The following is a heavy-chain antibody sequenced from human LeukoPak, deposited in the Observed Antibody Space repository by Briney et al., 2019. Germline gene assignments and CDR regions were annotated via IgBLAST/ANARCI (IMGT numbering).Heavy chain of an antibody. J-gene: IGHJ5*02. CDR2: ISPYNGNI. V-gene: IGHV1-18*01. Sequence: PGASVKVSCKASGYTFTSYGISWVRQAPGQGLEWMGWISPYNGNINYAQKLQGRVTMTTDTSTSTAYMELRSLRSDDTAVYYCARSVHDSGSYNCFDPWGQGTLVTVSS. CDR1: GYTFTSYG. D-gene: IGHD3-10*01. CDR3: ARSVHDSGSYNCFDP.